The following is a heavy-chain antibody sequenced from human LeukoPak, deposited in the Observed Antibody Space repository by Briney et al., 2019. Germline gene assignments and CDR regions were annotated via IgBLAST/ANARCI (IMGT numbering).Heavy chain of an antibody. V-gene: IGHV1-69*04. CDR2: IIPILGIA. CDR1: GGTFSSYA. J-gene: IGHJ4*02. CDR3: AREVYSSSWYSGY. Sequence: ASVKVSCKASGGTFSSYAISWVRQAPGQGLEWMGRIIPILGIANYAQKFQGRVTITADKSTSTAYMELSSLRSEDTAVYYCAREVYSSSWYSGYWGQGTLVTVSS. D-gene: IGHD6-13*01.